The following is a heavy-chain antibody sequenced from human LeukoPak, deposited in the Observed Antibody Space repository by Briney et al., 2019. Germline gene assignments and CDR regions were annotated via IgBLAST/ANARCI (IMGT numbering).Heavy chain of an antibody. V-gene: IGHV3-23*01. D-gene: IGHD3-10*01. Sequence: GGSLRLSCAASGFTFSSYAMSWVRQAPGKGLEWVSAISGSGGSTYYADSVKGRFTISRDNSKNTLYLQMNSLRAEDTAVYYCARNVLLWFGELSKESNWFDPWGQGTLVTVSS. CDR3: ARNVLLWFGELSKESNWFDP. CDR2: ISGSGGST. J-gene: IGHJ5*02. CDR1: GFTFSSYA.